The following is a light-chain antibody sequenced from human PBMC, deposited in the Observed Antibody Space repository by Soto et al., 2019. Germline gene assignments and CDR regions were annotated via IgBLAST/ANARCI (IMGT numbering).Light chain of an antibody. CDR2: AAS. J-gene: IGKJ3*01. CDR3: QQSYSTLFT. V-gene: IGKV1-39*01. CDR1: QSISSY. Sequence: DVQMTQSPSSLSASVGDRVTITCRASQSISSYLNWYQQKPGKAPKLLIYAASSLKSGVPSRFSGSGSRTDFTLTISSLQPEDFATYYCQQSYSTLFTFGPGTKVDIK.